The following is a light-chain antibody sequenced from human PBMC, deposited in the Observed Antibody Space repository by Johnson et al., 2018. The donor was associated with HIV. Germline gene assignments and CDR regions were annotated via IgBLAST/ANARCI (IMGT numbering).Light chain of an antibody. Sequence: QSVLTQPPSVSAAPGQKVTISCSGSSSNIGNNYVSWYQQLPGTAPKLLIYDNDKRPSGIPDRFSASKSDTSATRGITGLQTGDEANYYCGTWDGGLSIYVFGTGTEVTVL. J-gene: IGLJ1*01. CDR2: DND. CDR1: SSNIGNNY. CDR3: GTWDGGLSIYV. V-gene: IGLV1-51*01.